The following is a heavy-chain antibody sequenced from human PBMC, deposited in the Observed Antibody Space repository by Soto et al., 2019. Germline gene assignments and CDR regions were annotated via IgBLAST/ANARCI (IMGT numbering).Heavy chain of an antibody. J-gene: IGHJ3*02. CDR1: GFTVSSNY. CDR2: IYSGGST. V-gene: IGHV3-53*02. Sequence: EVQLVETGGGLIQPGGSLGLSCAASGFTVSSNYMSWVRQAPGKGLEWVSVIYSGGSTYYADSVKGRFTISGDNSKNTLYLQMNSLRAEDTAVYYCARSRRGCAFDIWGQGTMVTVSS. CDR3: ARSRRGCAFDI.